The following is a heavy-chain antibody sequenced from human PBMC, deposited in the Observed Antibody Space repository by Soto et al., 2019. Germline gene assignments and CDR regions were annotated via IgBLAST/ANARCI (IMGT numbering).Heavy chain of an antibody. D-gene: IGHD3-10*01. CDR2: INPSFGST. V-gene: IGHV1-46*01. Sequence: QVQLVQSGAEVKKPGASVNVSCKASGYTFTTYYMHWVRQAPGQGLEWMGIINPSFGSTTYAQQFQGRVIMTRDTSTSTVYMELSSLRYEDTAVYFCARSFVSGTYHDAFDFWGQGTMVTVSS. CDR1: GYTFTTYY. CDR3: ARSFVSGTYHDAFDF. J-gene: IGHJ3*01.